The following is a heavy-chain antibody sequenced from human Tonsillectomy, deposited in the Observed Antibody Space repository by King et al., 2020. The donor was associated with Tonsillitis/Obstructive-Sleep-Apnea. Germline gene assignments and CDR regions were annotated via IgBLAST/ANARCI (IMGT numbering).Heavy chain of an antibody. CDR1: GFTVSSNY. J-gene: IGHJ4*02. CDR3: ARAHDYGDYVLDY. D-gene: IGHD4-17*01. Sequence: VQLVESGGGLVQPGGSLRLSCAASGFTVSSNYMSWVRQAPGKGLEWVSVIYIGGSTYYADSVKGRFTISRDNSKNTLYLQMNSLRAEDTAVYYCARAHDYGDYVLDYWGQGTLVTVSS. V-gene: IGHV3-66*01. CDR2: IYIGGST.